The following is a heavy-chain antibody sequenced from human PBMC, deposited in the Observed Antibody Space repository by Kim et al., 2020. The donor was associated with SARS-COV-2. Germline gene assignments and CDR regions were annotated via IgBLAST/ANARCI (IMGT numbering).Heavy chain of an antibody. V-gene: IGHV3-30*07. Sequence: SVKGRFTISRDHSKTTVYLQMNSLRAEDTAVYYCARDRDGYSYGSSGMDVWGQGTTVTVSS. J-gene: IGHJ6*02. D-gene: IGHD5-18*01. CDR3: ARDRDGYSYGSSGMDV.